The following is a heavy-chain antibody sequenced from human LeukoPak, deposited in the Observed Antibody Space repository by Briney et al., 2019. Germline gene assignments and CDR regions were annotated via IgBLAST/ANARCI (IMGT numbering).Heavy chain of an antibody. CDR2: INPSGGST. Sequence: ASVKVSCKASGYTFINYYMHWLRQAPGQGLEWMGIINPSGGSTSYAPKFQGRVTMTRDTSTSTVYMELSSLKFEDTAVYYCARGSRYDIAYWGQGTLVTVSS. CDR1: GYTFINYY. J-gene: IGHJ4*02. V-gene: IGHV1-46*01. D-gene: IGHD3-22*01. CDR3: ARGSRYDIAY.